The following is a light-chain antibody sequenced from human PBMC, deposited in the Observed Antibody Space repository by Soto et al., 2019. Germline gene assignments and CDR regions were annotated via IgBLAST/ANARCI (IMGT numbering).Light chain of an antibody. CDR3: QQYGSSPLT. J-gene: IGKJ4*01. CDR1: QSISGRY. V-gene: IGKV3-20*01. CDR2: DAS. Sequence: ETVLTQSPGTLSLSPGERASLSCRASQSISGRYLAWYQQKPGQAPRLLIYDASSRATGIPDRFSGSGSGTDLILTISRLEPEDFAVYYCQQYGSSPLTFGGGTKVKIK.